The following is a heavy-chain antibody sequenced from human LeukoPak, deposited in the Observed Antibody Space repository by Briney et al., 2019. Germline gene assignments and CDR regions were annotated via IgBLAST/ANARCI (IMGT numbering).Heavy chain of an antibody. J-gene: IGHJ4*02. Sequence: SGGSLRLSCAASGFTFNSHWMHRVRQAPGKGLVWVSRIDSHGSSTADADSVGGRFTVSRDNAKNTLYLQMNSLRAEDTAIYYCVREGYGSGNYPFDYWGQGTLVTVSS. CDR3: VREGYGSGNYPFDY. V-gene: IGHV3-74*03. CDR2: IDSHGSST. D-gene: IGHD3-10*01. CDR1: GFTFNSHW.